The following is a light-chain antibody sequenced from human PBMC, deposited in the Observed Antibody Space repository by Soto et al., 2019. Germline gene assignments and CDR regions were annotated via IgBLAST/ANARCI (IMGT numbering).Light chain of an antibody. CDR3: AAWDDSLSGYV. CDR1: SSNIGSNY. CDR2: RNN. Sequence: QSVLTQPPSASGTPGQRVTISCSGSSSNIGSNYVYWYQQLPGTAPKLLIYRNNQRPSGVADRFSGSKSGTSASLAISGLRSEDEADYYCAAWDDSLSGYVFGTGTKVTVL. J-gene: IGLJ1*01. V-gene: IGLV1-47*01.